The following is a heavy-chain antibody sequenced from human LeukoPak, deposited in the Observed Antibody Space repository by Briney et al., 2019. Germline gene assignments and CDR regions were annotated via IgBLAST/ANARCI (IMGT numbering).Heavy chain of an antibody. J-gene: IGHJ4*02. D-gene: IGHD3-22*01. CDR1: GFTFSSYG. CDR2: IRYDGSNK. CDR3: AAYDSSGYYLGY. V-gene: IGHV3-30*02. Sequence: GGSLRLSCAASGFTFSSYGMHWVRQAPGKGLEGVAFIRYDGSNKYYADSVKGRFTISRDNSKNTLYLQMNSLRAEDTAVYYCAAYDSSGYYLGYWGQGTLVTVAS.